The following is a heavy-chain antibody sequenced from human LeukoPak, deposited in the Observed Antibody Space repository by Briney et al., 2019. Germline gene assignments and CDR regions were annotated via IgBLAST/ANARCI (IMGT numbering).Heavy chain of an antibody. D-gene: IGHD5-24*01. J-gene: IGHJ4*02. CDR2: IAYDGSNN. V-gene: IGHV3-30-3*01. CDR3: AGSRDGYSHAFDY. CDR1: GFTFSSYS. Sequence: WGALTLTCAVSGFTFSSYSRHWVRQAPGKGLEWVAVIAYDGSNNYYADSVTRRITISRDNSEHPLYLQMTSLRAEDSAVNYCAGSRDGYSHAFDYWGQGTLVTVSS.